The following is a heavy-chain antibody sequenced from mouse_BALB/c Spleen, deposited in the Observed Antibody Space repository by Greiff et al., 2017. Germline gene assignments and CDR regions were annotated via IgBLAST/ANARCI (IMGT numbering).Heavy chain of an antibody. CDR3: ATGRYFDV. J-gene: IGHJ1*01. CDR2: ISSGSSTI. D-gene: IGHD4-1*01. CDR1: GFTFSSFG. Sequence: DVKLVESGGGLVQPGGSRKLSCAASGFTFSSFGMHWVRQAPEKGLEWVAYISSGSSTIYYADTVKGRFTISRDNPKNTLFLQMTSLRSEDTAMYYCATGRYFDVWGAGTTVTVSS. V-gene: IGHV5-17*02.